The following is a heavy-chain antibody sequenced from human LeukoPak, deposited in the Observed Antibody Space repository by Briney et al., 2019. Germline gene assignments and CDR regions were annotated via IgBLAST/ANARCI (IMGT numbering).Heavy chain of an antibody. V-gene: IGHV3-21*01. CDR2: ISSSSSYI. CDR1: GFNLSSYS. CDR3: ARGTVSFFFFDY. J-gene: IGHJ4*02. D-gene: IGHD2/OR15-2a*01. Sequence: GGSLRLSCADSGFNLSSYSMNWVRQAPGKGLEWVLYISSSSSYIYYADSVKGRFTISRDNAKNSLYLQMNSLRAEDTAVYYCARGTVSFFFFDYWGQGTLVTVSS.